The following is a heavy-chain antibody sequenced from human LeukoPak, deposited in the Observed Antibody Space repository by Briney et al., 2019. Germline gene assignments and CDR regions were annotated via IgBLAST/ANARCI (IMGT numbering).Heavy chain of an antibody. D-gene: IGHD5-18*01. CDR3: AIGYSYGFDY. Sequence: SETLSLTCTVSGGSISSGDYYWSWIRQPPGKGLEWIGYIYYSGSTNYNPSLKSRVTISLDTSTNQFSLKLSSVTAADTAVYYCAIGYSYGFDYWGQGTLVTVSS. V-gene: IGHV4-30-4*01. J-gene: IGHJ4*02. CDR2: IYYSGST. CDR1: GGSISSGDYY.